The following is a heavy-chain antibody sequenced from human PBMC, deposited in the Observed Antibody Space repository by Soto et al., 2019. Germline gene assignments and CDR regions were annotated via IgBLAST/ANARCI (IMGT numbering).Heavy chain of an antibody. V-gene: IGHV4-39*01. Sequence: SETLSLTCTVSGGSISSSSYYWGWIRQPPGKGLEWIQSISYSGRTYYNPSLKSRVTISVDTSKNQFSLKLTSVTAADTAVYYCARHGGRWMSYYYMDVWGKGTTVTVSS. CDR3: ARHGGRWMSYYYMDV. CDR2: ISYSGRT. D-gene: IGHD2-2*03. J-gene: IGHJ6*03. CDR1: GGSISSSSYY.